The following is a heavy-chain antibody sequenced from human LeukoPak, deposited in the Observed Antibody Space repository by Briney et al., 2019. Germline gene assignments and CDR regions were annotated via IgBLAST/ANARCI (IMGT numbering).Heavy chain of an antibody. D-gene: IGHD3-3*01. CDR2: ISKDGSER. V-gene: IGHV3-7*01. J-gene: IGHJ4*02. CDR3: ARDAEWSIGY. CDR1: GFTFSSHW. Sequence: PGGSLRLSCEASGFTFSSHWMRWARQAPGKGLEWVADISKDGSERNYVDSVKGRFSISRDNAKNSLYLQMNSLRADDTAVYYCARDAEWSIGYWGQGTLVTVSS.